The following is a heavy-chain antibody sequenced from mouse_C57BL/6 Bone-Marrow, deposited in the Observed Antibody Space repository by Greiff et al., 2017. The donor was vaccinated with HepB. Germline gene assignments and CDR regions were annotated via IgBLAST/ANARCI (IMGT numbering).Heavy chain of an antibody. Sequence: EVKLEESGPGLVKPSQSLSLTCSVTGYSITSGYYWNWIRQFPGNKLEWRGYISYDGSNNYNQTLKNRIPITRDTSKNQFYLKLNSVTTEDTATSYCARRGSTTVVAPGMDYWGQGTSVTVSS. D-gene: IGHD1-1*01. V-gene: IGHV3-6*01. CDR3: ARRGSTTVVAPGMDY. CDR1: GYSITSGYY. CDR2: ISYDGSN. J-gene: IGHJ4*01.